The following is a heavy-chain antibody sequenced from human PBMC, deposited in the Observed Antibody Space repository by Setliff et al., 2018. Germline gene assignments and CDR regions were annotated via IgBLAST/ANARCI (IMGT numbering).Heavy chain of an antibody. CDR1: GFSVNVYS. Sequence: GGSLRLSCAASGFSVNVYSMTWVRQAPGKGLECVSGMYGVGATTYYADAVKGRLTISRDNSKNTLYLQMNSLRADDTAVYYCAKTAHYYESSGYYYDPYFYYMDVWGKGTTVTVSS. V-gene: IGHV3-23*01. D-gene: IGHD3-22*01. J-gene: IGHJ6*03. CDR3: AKTAHYYESSGYYYDPYFYYMDV. CDR2: MYGVGATT.